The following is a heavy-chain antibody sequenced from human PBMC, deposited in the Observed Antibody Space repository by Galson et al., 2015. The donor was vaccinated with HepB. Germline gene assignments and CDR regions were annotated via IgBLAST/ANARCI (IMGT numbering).Heavy chain of an antibody. CDR1: GFTFSSYG. CDR3: ATSLGGYYDFWSGYQMGGFDI. Sequence: SLRLSCAASGFTFSSYGMHWVRQAPGKGLEWVAVISYDGSNKYYEDSVKGRFTISRDNSKNTLYLQMSSLRAEDTAVYYCATSLGGYYDFWSGYQMGGFDIWGQGTMVTVSS. J-gene: IGHJ3*02. V-gene: IGHV3-30*03. D-gene: IGHD3-3*01. CDR2: ISYDGSNK.